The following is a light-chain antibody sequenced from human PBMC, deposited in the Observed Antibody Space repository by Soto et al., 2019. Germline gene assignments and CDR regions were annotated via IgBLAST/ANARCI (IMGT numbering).Light chain of an antibody. J-gene: IGKJ1*01. CDR2: AAS. V-gene: IGKV1-39*01. Sequence: DIQMTQPPSSLSASVGDRVNITCRASQSISSYLNWYQQKPGKAPKLLIYAASSLQSGVPSRFSGSGSGTDFTLTISSLQPEDFATYYCQQSYSTPWTFGQGTKVDIK. CDR1: QSISSY. CDR3: QQSYSTPWT.